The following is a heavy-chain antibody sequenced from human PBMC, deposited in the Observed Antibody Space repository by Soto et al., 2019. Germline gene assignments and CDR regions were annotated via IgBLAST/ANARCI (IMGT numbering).Heavy chain of an antibody. J-gene: IGHJ6*02. V-gene: IGHV1-46*01. Sequence: ASVKVSCKASGYTFTSYYMHWVRQALGQGLAWMGIINPSGGSTSYAQKFQGRVTMTRDTSTSTVYMELSSVRSEDTAVYYCARVEAVENGKIYGMDVWGQGTTVTVSS. D-gene: IGHD1-1*01. CDR1: GYTFTSYY. CDR3: ARVEAVENGKIYGMDV. CDR2: INPSGGST.